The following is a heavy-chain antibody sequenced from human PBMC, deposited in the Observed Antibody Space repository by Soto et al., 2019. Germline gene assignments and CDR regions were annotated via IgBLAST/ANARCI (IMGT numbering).Heavy chain of an antibody. CDR3: ARDLGLSRGVRLFDY. CDR2: IYYSGST. CDR1: GGSISSGDYY. D-gene: IGHD2-8*01. J-gene: IGHJ4*02. V-gene: IGHV4-30-4*01. Sequence: PSETLSLTCTVSGGSISSGDYYWSWIRQPPGKGLEWIGYIYYSGSTYYNPSLKSRVTISVDTSKNQFSLKLSSVTAADTAVYYCARDLGLSRGVRLFDYWGQGTLVTVSS.